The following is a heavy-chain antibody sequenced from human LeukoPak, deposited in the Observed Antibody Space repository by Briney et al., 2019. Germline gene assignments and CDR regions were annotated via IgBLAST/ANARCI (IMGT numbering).Heavy chain of an antibody. Sequence: ETLSLTCTVSGGSISSYYWSWIRQPPGKGLEWVSVIYSGGSTYYADSVKGRFTISRDNSKNTLYLQMNSLRAEDTAVYYCASPGDWGQGTLVTVSS. D-gene: IGHD7-27*01. J-gene: IGHJ4*02. CDR2: IYSGGST. CDR3: ASPGD. V-gene: IGHV3-66*01. CDR1: GGSISSYY.